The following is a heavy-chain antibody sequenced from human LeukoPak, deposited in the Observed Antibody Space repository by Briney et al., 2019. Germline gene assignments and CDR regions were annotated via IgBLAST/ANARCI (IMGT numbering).Heavy chain of an antibody. CDR3: ASEVISAYYYYGMDV. J-gene: IGHJ6*02. D-gene: IGHD2/OR15-2a*01. CDR2: INPSGGST. Sequence: ASVKVSCKASGYTFTSYYMHWVRQAPGQGLEWMGIINPSGGSTSYAQKFQGRVTMTGDTSTSTVYMELSSLRSEDTAVYYCASEVISAYYYYGMDVWGQGTTVTVSS. CDR1: GYTFTSYY. V-gene: IGHV1-46*01.